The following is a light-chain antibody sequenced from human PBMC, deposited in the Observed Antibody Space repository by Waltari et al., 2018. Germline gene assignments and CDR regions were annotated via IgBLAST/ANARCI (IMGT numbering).Light chain of an antibody. V-gene: IGLV2-14*01. CDR1: SSAVGGRNY. CDR3: TSWTSTGALWV. CDR2: DVT. J-gene: IGLJ3*02. Sequence: QSALPPPAPVSGSPGQSLTLSSTGSSSAVGGRNYVSSSPQLPGKAPKLIIFDVTQRPSGVSHLFSGSKSANTASLTISGLQTEDEADYHCTSWTSTGALWVFGGGTMLTVL.